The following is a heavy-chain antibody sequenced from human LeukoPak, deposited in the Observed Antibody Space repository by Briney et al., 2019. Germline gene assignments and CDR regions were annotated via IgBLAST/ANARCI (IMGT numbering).Heavy chain of an antibody. CDR3: AKDRYYYGSGSYYKDAFDI. CDR1: GFTFSSYA. D-gene: IGHD3-10*01. V-gene: IGHV3-23*01. CDR2: ISGSGGST. Sequence: PGGSLRLSCAASGFTFSSYAMSWVRQAPGKGLEWVSAISGSGGSTYYADSVKGPFTISRDNSKNTLYLQMNSLRAEDTAVYYCAKDRYYYGSGSYYKDAFDIWGQGTMVTVSS. J-gene: IGHJ3*02.